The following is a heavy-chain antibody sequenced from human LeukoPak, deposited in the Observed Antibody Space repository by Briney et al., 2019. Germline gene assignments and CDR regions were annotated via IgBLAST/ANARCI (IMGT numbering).Heavy chain of an antibody. CDR1: GGSISSGSYY. CDR3: AREEYSGYDYGGDFDY. D-gene: IGHD5-12*01. Sequence: PSEALSLTCTVSGGSISSGSYYWSWIRQPAGKGLEWIGRIYTSGSTNYNPSLKSRVTISVDTSKNQFSLKLSSVTAADTAVYYCAREEYSGYDYGGDFDYWGQGTLVTVSS. V-gene: IGHV4-61*02. CDR2: IYTSGST. J-gene: IGHJ4*02.